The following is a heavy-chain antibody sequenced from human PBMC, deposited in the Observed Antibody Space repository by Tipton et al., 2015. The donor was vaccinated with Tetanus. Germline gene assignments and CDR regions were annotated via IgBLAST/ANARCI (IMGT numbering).Heavy chain of an antibody. Sequence: GLVKPSQTLSVTCTVSGGSINSGGYYWSWLRQHPGKGLEWIGYIYYTGNTYYNPSLKSRVTISGDTSKNLFSLTSVTASDTAVYYCARPEASGRARGFDIWGQGTKVTVSP. D-gene: IGHD3-10*01. CDR3: ARPEASGRARGFDI. V-gene: IGHV4-31*03. CDR2: IYYTGNT. CDR1: GGSINSGGYY. J-gene: IGHJ3*02.